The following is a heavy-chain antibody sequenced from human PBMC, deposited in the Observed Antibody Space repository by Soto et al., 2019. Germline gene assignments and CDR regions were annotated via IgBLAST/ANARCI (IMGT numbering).Heavy chain of an antibody. J-gene: IGHJ3*02. D-gene: IGHD3-10*01. V-gene: IGHV2-5*02. CDR2: IYWDDDK. Sequence: QITLRESGPTLVKPTQTLTLTCTLSGFSVSSNGVGVGWVRQPPGEALEWLGLIYWDDDKRYSPSLKSRLTITKDTSKNQVVLTMTNMDPVDTATYYCGHWGVTMVPGGRCPTFDIWGQGTTVTVSS. CDR3: GHWGVTMVPGGRCPTFDI. CDR1: GFSVSSNGVG.